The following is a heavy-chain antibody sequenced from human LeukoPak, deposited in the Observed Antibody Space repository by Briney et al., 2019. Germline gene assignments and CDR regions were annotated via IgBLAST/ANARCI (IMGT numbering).Heavy chain of an antibody. J-gene: IGHJ4*02. CDR3: ARDIAVAGTGDY. D-gene: IGHD6-19*01. CDR1: GFTFSSYA. V-gene: IGHV3-30-3*01. Sequence: GGSLRLSCAASGFTFSSYAMHWVRQAPGKGLEWVAVISYDGSNKYYADSVKGRFTISRDNSKNTLYLQMNSLRAEDTAVYYCARDIAVAGTGDYWGQGTLVTVSS. CDR2: ISYDGSNK.